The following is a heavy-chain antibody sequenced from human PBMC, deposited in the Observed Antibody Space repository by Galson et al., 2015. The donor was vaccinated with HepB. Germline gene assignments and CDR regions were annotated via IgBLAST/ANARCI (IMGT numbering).Heavy chain of an antibody. CDR2: ISYDGSNK. V-gene: IGHV3-30*04. CDR1: GFTFSSYA. D-gene: IGHD6-19*01. CDR3: ARISVATSDY. Sequence: SLRLSCAASGFTFSSYAMHWVRQAPGKGLEWVAVISYDGSNKYYADSVKGRFTISRDNSKNTLYLQMNSLRAEDTAVYYCARISVATSDYWGQGTLVTVSS. J-gene: IGHJ4*02.